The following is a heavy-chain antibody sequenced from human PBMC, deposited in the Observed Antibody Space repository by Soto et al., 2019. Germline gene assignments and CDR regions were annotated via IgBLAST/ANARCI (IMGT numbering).Heavy chain of an antibody. CDR2: ISYDGSNK. J-gene: IGHJ4*02. Sequence: LRLSCAASGFTFSSYGMHWVRQAPGKGLEWVAVISYDGSNKYYADSVKGRFTISRDNSKNTLYLQMNSLRAEDTAVYYCAKQGGSYGPFDYWGQGTLVTVSS. D-gene: IGHD1-26*01. V-gene: IGHV3-30*18. CDR1: GFTFSSYG. CDR3: AKQGGSYGPFDY.